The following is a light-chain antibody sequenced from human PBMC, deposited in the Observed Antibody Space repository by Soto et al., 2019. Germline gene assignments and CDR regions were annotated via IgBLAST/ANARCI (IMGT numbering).Light chain of an antibody. J-gene: IGKJ1*01. CDR1: QGIRDD. CDR3: LQDYNYPRT. CDR2: GAS. Sequence: AIQMTQSPSSLSASVGDRVTITCRASQGIRDDLGWYQQKPGKAPKLLIYGASSLQSGVPSRFSGSGSGTDFTLTISSLQPEDFATYYCLQDYNYPRTFGQGTKVEMK. V-gene: IGKV1-6*01.